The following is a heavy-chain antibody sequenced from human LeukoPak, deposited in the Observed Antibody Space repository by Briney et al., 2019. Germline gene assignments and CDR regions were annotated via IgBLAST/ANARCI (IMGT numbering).Heavy chain of an antibody. CDR2: IYSGGST. CDR1: GFTVSSNY. V-gene: IGHV3-53*01. Sequence: GGSLRLSCAASGFTVSSNYMSWVRQAPGKGLEWVSVIYSGGSTYYADSVKGRFTISRDNSKNTLYLQMNSLRAEDTAVYYCAKVKLVVPAAMNDYWGQGTLVTVSS. D-gene: IGHD2-2*01. J-gene: IGHJ4*02. CDR3: AKVKLVVPAAMNDY.